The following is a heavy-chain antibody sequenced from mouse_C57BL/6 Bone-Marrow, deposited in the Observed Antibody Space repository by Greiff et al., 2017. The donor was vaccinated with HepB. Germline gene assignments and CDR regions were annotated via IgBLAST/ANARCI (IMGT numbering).Heavy chain of an antibody. Sequence: EVQLEESVAELVRPGASVKLSCTASGFNITNTYMHWVKQRPEQGLEWIGRIDPANGNTKYAPKFQGKATITADTSSNTAYLQLSSLPSEDTALYYGARSYYGSSWFAYWGQGTLVTVSA. CDR1: GFNITNTY. V-gene: IGHV14-3*01. J-gene: IGHJ3*01. CDR3: ARSYYGSSWFAY. CDR2: IDPANGNT. D-gene: IGHD1-1*01.